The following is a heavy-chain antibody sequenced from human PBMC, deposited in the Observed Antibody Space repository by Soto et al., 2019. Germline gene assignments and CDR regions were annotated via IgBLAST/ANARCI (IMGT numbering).Heavy chain of an antibody. J-gene: IGHJ4*02. Sequence: QVQLVESGGGVVQPGRSLRLSCAASGFTFSSYGMHWVRQAPGKGLEWVAVIWYDGSNKYYADSVKGRFTIYRDNSKNTLYLQMDSLRAEDTAVYYCARDRDGYNRDFDYWGQGSLVTVSS. CDR1: GFTFSSYG. V-gene: IGHV3-33*01. CDR2: IWYDGSNK. D-gene: IGHD5-12*01. CDR3: ARDRDGYNRDFDY.